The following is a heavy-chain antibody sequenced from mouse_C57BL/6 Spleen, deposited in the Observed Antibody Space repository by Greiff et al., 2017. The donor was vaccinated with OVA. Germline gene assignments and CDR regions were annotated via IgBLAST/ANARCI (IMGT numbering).Heavy chain of an antibody. CDR2: IHPNSGST. V-gene: IGHV1-64*01. CDR3: ERQDYGSSSFDY. CDR1: GYTFTSYW. Sequence: QVQLQQPGAELVKPGASVKLSCKASGYTFTSYWMHWVKQRPGQGLEWIGMIHPNSGSTNYNEKFKSKATLTVDKSSSTAYMQLSSLTSEDSAVYYCERQDYGSSSFDYGGQGTTLTVSS. D-gene: IGHD1-1*01. J-gene: IGHJ2*01.